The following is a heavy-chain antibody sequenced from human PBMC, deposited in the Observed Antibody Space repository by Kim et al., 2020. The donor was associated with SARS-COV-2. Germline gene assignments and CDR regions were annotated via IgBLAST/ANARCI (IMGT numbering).Heavy chain of an antibody. J-gene: IGHJ3*02. CDR3: ARVGGSHDAFDI. V-gene: IGHV4-4*02. D-gene: IGHD1-26*01. Sequence: YNPSLKSRVTISVDKSKNQFSLKLSSVTAADTAVYYCARVGGSHDAFDIWGQGTMVTVSS.